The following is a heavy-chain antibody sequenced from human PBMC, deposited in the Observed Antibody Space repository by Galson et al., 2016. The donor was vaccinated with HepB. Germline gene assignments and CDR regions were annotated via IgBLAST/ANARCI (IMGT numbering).Heavy chain of an antibody. CDR3: AREIMGYTYGFYY. Sequence: SLRLSCAASGFTFSRYGMHWVRQAPGEGLESVAFIWYDGTNKFYADSVKGRFTISRDNSKNTLYLQLNSLRAEDTAVYYCAREIMGYTYGFYYWGQGTLVTVSS. D-gene: IGHD5-18*01. J-gene: IGHJ4*02. CDR2: IWYDGTNK. CDR1: GFTFSRYG. V-gene: IGHV3-33*01.